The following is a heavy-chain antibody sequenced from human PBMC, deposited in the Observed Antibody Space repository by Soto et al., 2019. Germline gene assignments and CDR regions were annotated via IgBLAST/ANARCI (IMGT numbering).Heavy chain of an antibody. CDR2: ISGSGGST. CDR3: AKGSPYYYGSGSYYDHFDI. J-gene: IGHJ3*02. D-gene: IGHD3-10*01. CDR1: GFTFSSYA. V-gene: IGHV3-23*01. Sequence: GGSLRLSCAASGFTFSSYAMSWVRQAPGKGLEWVSAISGSGGSTYYADSVKGRFTISRDNSKNTLYLQMNSLRAEDTAVYYCAKGSPYYYGSGSYYDHFDIWGQGTMVTVSS.